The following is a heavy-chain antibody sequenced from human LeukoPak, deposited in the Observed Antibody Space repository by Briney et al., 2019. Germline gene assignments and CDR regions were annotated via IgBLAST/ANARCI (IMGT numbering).Heavy chain of an antibody. J-gene: IGHJ4*02. D-gene: IGHD3-22*01. CDR1: GFTFDDYA. CDR2: ISGSGGST. Sequence: GGSLRLSCAASGFTFDDYAMHWVRQAPGKGLEWVSAISGSGGSTYYADSVKGRFTISRDNSKNTLYLQMNSLRAEDTAVYYCARNYDSSGSGPFDYWGQGTLVTVSS. CDR3: ARNYDSSGSGPFDY. V-gene: IGHV3-23*01.